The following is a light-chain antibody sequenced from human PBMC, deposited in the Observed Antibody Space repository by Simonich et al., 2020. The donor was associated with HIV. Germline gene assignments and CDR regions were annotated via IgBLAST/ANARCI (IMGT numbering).Light chain of an antibody. CDR3: CSYAGSYIWV. Sequence: QSALTQPVSVSGSPGQSITISCTGTSSDVGGYNYVSWYQQHPGKAPKLMIYAVSNRPSGVSNRFSGSKSGNTASLTISGLQAEDECDYYCCSYAGSYIWVFGGGTKLTVL. CDR2: AVS. V-gene: IGLV2-14*03. CDR1: SSDVGGYNY. J-gene: IGLJ3*02.